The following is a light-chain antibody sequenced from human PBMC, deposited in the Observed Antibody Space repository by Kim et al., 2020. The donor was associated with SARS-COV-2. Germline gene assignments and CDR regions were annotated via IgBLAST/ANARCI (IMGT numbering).Light chain of an antibody. J-gene: IGKJ1*01. CDR3: QQYNNWPPVT. CDR1: EGISSD. CDR2: GAS. V-gene: IGKV3-15*01. Sequence: SAGERATLSCRAGEGISSDFGGYRQRRGQAPRLLMYGASTRATGIPARFSGSGSETEFTLTISSLQSEDFAVYYCQQYNNWPPVTFGQGTKVDIK.